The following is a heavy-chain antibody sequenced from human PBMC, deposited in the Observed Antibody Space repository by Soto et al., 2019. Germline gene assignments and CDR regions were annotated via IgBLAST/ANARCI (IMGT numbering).Heavy chain of an antibody. Sequence: QVQLVQSGAEVKKPGSSVKVSCKASGGTFSSYAISWVRQAPGQVLEWMGGIIPIFGTANYAQKFQGRVTITADESTSTAYMELSSLRSEDTAVYYCARVGDCSSTSCYGTGYYYYYYGMDVWGQGTTVTVSS. J-gene: IGHJ6*02. V-gene: IGHV1-69*01. CDR2: IIPIFGTA. CDR3: ARVGDCSSTSCYGTGYYYYYYGMDV. CDR1: GGTFSSYA. D-gene: IGHD2-2*01.